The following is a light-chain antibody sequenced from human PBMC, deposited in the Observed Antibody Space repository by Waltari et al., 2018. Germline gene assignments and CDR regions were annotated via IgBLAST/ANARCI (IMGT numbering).Light chain of an antibody. CDR1: SSDVGGYNF. Sequence: QSALTQPASVSGSPGQSIAISCTGTSSDVGGYNFVSWYQHHPGKAPKLIIYEVTNRPSGVSDRCSGSKSGNTASLTISGLQAEDESDYYCISYTSSSTWVFGGGTKLTVL. V-gene: IGLV2-14*01. J-gene: IGLJ3*02. CDR3: ISYTSSSTWV. CDR2: EVT.